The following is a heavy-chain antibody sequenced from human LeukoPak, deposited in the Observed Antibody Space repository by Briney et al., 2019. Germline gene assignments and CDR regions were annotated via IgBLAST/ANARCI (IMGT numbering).Heavy chain of an antibody. D-gene: IGHD3-9*01. CDR1: GGSISSSSYY. J-gene: IGHJ6*03. CDR3: ARVPLPPYYDILTGPSPPHYYYYMDV. Sequence: KPSETLSLTCTVSGGSISSSSYYWSWIRQPPGKGLEWIGYIYYSGSTNYNPSLKSRVTISVDTSKNQFSLKLSSVTAADTAVYYCARVPLPPYYDILTGPSPPHYYYYMDVWGKGTTVTVSS. CDR2: IYYSGST. V-gene: IGHV4-61*01.